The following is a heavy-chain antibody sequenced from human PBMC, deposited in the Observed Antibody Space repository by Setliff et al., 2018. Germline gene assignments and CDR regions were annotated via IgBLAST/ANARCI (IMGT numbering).Heavy chain of an antibody. D-gene: IGHD2-15*01. CDR2: ISGSGGDR. CDR3: VTSTILRYYFDF. CDR1: GLSFSSYT. V-gene: IGHV3-23*01. J-gene: IGHJ4*02. Sequence: PGGSLRLSCVASGLSFSSYTINWVRQAPGKGLEWGSGISGSGGDRDYADSVKSRFTISRDNSKNTRYMQRNSLRAEDTAVYYCVTSTILRYYFDFWGQGTPVTVSS.